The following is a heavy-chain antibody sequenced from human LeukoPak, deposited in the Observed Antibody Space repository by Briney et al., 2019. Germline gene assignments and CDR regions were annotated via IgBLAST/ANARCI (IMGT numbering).Heavy chain of an antibody. CDR2: IYYSGST. V-gene: IGHV4-59*01. D-gene: IGHD1-26*01. Sequence: SETLSLTCTVSGGSINSYYWSWIRQPPGKGLEWIVYIYYSGSTNYNPSLKSRLTISVDTSKNQFSLKLSSMTTADTAVYYCARGGAALDYWGQGTLVTVSS. CDR1: GGSINSYY. J-gene: IGHJ4*02. CDR3: ARGGAALDY.